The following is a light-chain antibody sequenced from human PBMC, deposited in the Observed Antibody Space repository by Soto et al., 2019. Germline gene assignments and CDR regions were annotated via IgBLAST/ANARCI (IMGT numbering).Light chain of an antibody. V-gene: IGLV2-8*01. J-gene: IGLJ2*01. Sequence: QSVLTQPPSASGSPGQSVTISCTGTSSDVGGYNYVSWYQQHPGKAPKLMIYEVSKRPSGVPDRFSGSKSGNTASLTVSGLQAEDEADYYRSSYAGSNTPHVVFGGGTKLTVL. CDR3: SSYAGSNTPHVV. CDR2: EVS. CDR1: SSDVGGYNY.